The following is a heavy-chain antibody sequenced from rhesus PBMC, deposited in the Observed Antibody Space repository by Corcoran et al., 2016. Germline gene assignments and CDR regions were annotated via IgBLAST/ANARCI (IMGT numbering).Heavy chain of an antibody. CDR3: ARDSGCTGSGCHDAFDF. CDR1: GGSISSGYD. D-gene: IGHD2-21*01. Sequence: QVQLQESGPGVVKPSETLSLTCAVSGGSISSGYDWRWIRQPPGKGLVCIGYIYGTSGSTNYNPSLKKLVTISKDASKNQFSLTLSSVTAADTAVYYCARDSGCTGSGCHDAFDFWGKGLRVTVSS. V-gene: IGHV4-76*01. J-gene: IGHJ3*01. CDR2: IYGTSGST.